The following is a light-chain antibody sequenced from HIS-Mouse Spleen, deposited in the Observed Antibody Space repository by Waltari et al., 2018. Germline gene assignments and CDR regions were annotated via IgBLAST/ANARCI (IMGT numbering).Light chain of an antibody. J-gene: IGKJ4*01. CDR2: DAS. CDR3: QQYDNLLLT. Sequence: DIQMTQSPSSLSASVGDRVTITCQASQDISNDLNWYQQKPGKAPKLLIYDASKLETGVPSRFSGSGSGTDFTFTISSLQPEDIATYYCQQYDNLLLTFGGGTKVEIK. CDR1: QDISND. V-gene: IGKV1-33*01.